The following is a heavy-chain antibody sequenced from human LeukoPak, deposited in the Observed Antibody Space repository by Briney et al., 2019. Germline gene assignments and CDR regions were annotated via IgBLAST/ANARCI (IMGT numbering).Heavy chain of an antibody. CDR3: ARVGPSSRWHNWFDP. J-gene: IGHJ5*02. CDR2: ISAYNGNT. V-gene: IGHV1-18*01. Sequence: ASVKVSCKASGYTFTSYGISWVRQAPGQGLEWMGWISAYNGNTNYAQKLQGRVTMTTDTSTSTAYMELRSLRSDDTAVYYCARVGPSSRWHNWFDPWGQGTLVTVSS. CDR1: GYTFTSYG. D-gene: IGHD6-13*01.